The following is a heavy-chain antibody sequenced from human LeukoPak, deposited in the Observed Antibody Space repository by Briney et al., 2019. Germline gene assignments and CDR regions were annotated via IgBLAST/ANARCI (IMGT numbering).Heavy chain of an antibody. D-gene: IGHD2-15*01. V-gene: IGHV4-34*01. CDR3: ARGAWATRLGS. CDR1: GESLNRYY. J-gene: IGHJ4*02. CDR2: IYESGTH. Sequence: PSETLSLTCAVYGESLNRYYWSWVRQPSGGGREWIGEIYESGTHAYNPSLKSRVTISMVPSKQQFSLSLSSGTAADTAVYYCARGAWATRLGSWGLGTPVIVSS.